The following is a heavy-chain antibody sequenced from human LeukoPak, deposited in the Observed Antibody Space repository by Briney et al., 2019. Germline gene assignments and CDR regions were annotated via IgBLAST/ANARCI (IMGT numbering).Heavy chain of an antibody. D-gene: IGHD3-10*01. Sequence: GESLKISCKGSGYSFTSYWIGWVRQMPGKGLEWMGIIYPGDSDTRYSPSFQGQVTISADKSISTAYLQWNSLKASDTAMYYCARHTYASGSYSALYFQHWGQGTLVTVSS. CDR3: ARHTYASGSYSALYFQH. CDR2: IYPGDSDT. J-gene: IGHJ1*01. CDR1: GYSFTSYW. V-gene: IGHV5-51*01.